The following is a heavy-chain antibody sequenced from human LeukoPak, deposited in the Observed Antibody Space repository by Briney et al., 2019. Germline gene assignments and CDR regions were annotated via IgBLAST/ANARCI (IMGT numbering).Heavy chain of an antibody. CDR3: AKPPMWELRGSFDY. CDR2: ISGSGGST. Sequence: GGSLRLYCAASGFTFSSYAMSWVRQAPGKGLEWVSAISGSGGSTYYADSVKGRFTISRDNSKNTLYLQMNSLRAEDTAVYYCAKPPMWELRGSFDYWGQGTLVTVSS. CDR1: GFTFSSYA. J-gene: IGHJ4*02. D-gene: IGHD1-26*01. V-gene: IGHV3-23*01.